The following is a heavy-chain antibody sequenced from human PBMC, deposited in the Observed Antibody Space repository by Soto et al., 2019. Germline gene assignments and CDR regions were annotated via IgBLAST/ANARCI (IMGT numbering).Heavy chain of an antibody. CDR1: GFTFSSDA. V-gene: IGHV3-23*01. Sequence: EVQLLESGGGLVQPGGSLRLSCAASGFTFSSDARSWVLQAPGKGLEWVSDISGSGGIPYYADSVKGRFTISRDNSKSTLYLQMNSLRSEDTAVYYCAKWPPPIFGVVTSQSTDYWGQGTVVTVAS. CDR2: ISGSGGIP. J-gene: IGHJ4*02. CDR3: AKWPPPIFGVVTSQSTDY. D-gene: IGHD3-3*01.